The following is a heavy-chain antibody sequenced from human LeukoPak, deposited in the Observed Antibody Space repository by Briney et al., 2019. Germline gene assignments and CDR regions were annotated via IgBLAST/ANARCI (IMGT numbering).Heavy chain of an antibody. CDR1: GYTFSAYY. J-gene: IGHJ5*02. CDR2: INPNTGGT. Sequence: ASVKVSCKASGYTFSAYYMHWVRQAPGQGLEWMGWINPNTGGTKYAQKFHGRVTMTRDTSIDTAYMELNSLRPDDTAVYYCAKAGHYDFNWFDPWGQGTLVAVSS. V-gene: IGHV1-2*02. CDR3: AKAGHYDFNWFDP. D-gene: IGHD2/OR15-2a*01.